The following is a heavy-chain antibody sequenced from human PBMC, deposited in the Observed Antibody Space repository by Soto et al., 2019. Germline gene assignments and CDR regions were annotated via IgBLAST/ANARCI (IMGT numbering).Heavy chain of an antibody. Sequence: EVQLLESGGALVQPGGSLRLSCAASGFTFSSYAMSWVRQAPGKGLEWVSAISGSGGSTYYADSVKGRFTISRDNSKNTLYLQMNSLRAEDTAVYYCAKDLGYCSGGSCPNWFDPWGQGTLVTVSS. CDR3: AKDLGYCSGGSCPNWFDP. CDR2: ISGSGGST. D-gene: IGHD2-15*01. CDR1: GFTFSSYA. V-gene: IGHV3-23*01. J-gene: IGHJ5*02.